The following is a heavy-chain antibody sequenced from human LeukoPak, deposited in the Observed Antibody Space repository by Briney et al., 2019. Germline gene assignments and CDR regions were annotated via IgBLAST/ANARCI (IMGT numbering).Heavy chain of an antibody. J-gene: IGHJ4*02. CDR2: ISSGSSYI. Sequence: GGSLRLSCVASGFTFSSNSMNWVRQAPGKGLEWVSSISSGSSYIYYADSVKGRFTISRDNAKNSLYLQMNSLRVEDTAVYYCARWEEQPDDYWGQGTLVTVSS. D-gene: IGHD1-26*01. CDR3: ARWEEQPDDY. CDR1: GFTFSSNS. V-gene: IGHV3-21*01.